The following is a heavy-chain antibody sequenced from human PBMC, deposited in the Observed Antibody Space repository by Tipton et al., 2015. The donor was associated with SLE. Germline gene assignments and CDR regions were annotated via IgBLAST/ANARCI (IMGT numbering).Heavy chain of an antibody. Sequence: TLSLTCSVSGGSTTRFYWSWIRQSPGKTMEWIGYVYYSGNTNYNPSLKSRVTISMDTSKNQVSLRLNSVTAADTAVYYCAKGYGMGNYYYMDVWGKGTSAIVSS. J-gene: IGHJ6*03. CDR1: GGSTTRFY. CDR3: AKGYGMGNYYYMDV. CDR2: VYYSGNT. V-gene: IGHV4-59*13. D-gene: IGHD5-18*01.